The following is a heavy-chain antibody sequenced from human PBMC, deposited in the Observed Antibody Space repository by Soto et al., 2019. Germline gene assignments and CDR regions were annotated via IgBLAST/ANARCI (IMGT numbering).Heavy chain of an antibody. D-gene: IGHD5-12*01. CDR1: GFTFSSYW. V-gene: IGHV3-53*01. CDR3: ARDWVSGAFDY. CDR2: IYSGGST. Sequence: GGSLRLSCAASGFTFSSYWMHWVRQAPGKGLEWVSVIYSGGSTYYADSVKGRFTISRDNSKNTLYLQMNSLRAEDTAVYYCARDWVSGAFDYWGQGTLVTVSS. J-gene: IGHJ4*02.